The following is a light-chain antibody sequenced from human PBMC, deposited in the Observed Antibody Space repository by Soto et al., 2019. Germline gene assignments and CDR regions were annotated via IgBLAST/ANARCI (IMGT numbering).Light chain of an antibody. CDR3: CSYAGSYTLVV. CDR2: GVT. CDR1: SSDVGDYNY. J-gene: IGLJ2*01. V-gene: IGLV2-11*01. Sequence: QSVLTQPRSVSGSPGQSVTISCTGTSSDVGDYNYVSWYQQHPGKAPKLLIYGVTKRPSGVPDRFSGSKSGNTASLTISGLQAEDEADYYCCSYAGSYTLVVFGGGTQLTVL.